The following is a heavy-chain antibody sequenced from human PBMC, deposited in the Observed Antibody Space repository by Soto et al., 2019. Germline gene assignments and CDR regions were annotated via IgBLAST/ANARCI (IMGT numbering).Heavy chain of an antibody. J-gene: IGHJ6*02. V-gene: IGHV3-30*18. CDR1: GFTFSSYG. Sequence: QVQLVESGGGVVQPGRSLRLSCAASGFTFSSYGMHWVRQAPGKGLEWVAVISYDGSNKYYADSVKGRFTISRDNSKNTLYLQMDSLRAEDTAVYYCAKDDGYYYDGMDVWGQGTTVTVSS. CDR2: ISYDGSNK. CDR3: AKDDGYYYDGMDV.